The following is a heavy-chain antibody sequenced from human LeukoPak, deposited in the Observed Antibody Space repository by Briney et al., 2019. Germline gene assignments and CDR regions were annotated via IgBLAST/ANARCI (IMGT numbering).Heavy chain of an antibody. CDR3: ARVRCSGGSCYSYYYYYGMDV. CDR2: INHSGST. CDR1: GGSFSGYY. J-gene: IGHJ6*04. V-gene: IGHV4-34*01. D-gene: IGHD2-15*01. Sequence: SETLSLTCAVYGGSFSGYYWSWIRQPPGKGLEWIGEINHSGSTNYNPSLKSRVTISVDTSKNQFSLKLSSVTAADTAVYYWARVRCSGGSCYSYYYYYGMDVWGKGTTVTVSS.